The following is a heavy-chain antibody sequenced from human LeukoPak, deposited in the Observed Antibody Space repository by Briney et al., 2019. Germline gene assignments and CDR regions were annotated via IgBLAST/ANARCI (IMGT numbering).Heavy chain of an antibody. CDR1: GGSLSSYY. D-gene: IGHD4-17*01. CDR3: ARGYKRTTVTTCHFDY. J-gene: IGHJ4*02. Sequence: SETLSLTCTVSGGSLSSYYWSWIRQPPGKGLEWIGYVSYSGSTNYNPALKSRVTISGDSSKNQFSLKLSSVTAADTAMYYCARGYKRTTVTTCHFDYWGQGTLVTVSS. CDR2: VSYSGST. V-gene: IGHV4-59*01.